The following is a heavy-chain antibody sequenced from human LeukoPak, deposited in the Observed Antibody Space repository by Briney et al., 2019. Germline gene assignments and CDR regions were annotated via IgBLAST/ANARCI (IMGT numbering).Heavy chain of an antibody. D-gene: IGHD3-10*01. CDR2: IHYTGST. Sequence: KSSETLSLTCTVSGGSISSGSYYWSWIRQPAGKGLECIGYIHYTGSTNYNPSLKSRVTISVETSKNQFSLKLKSVTAADTAVYYCARGGYYGSGNDFRFDPWGQGTLVTVSS. J-gene: IGHJ5*02. V-gene: IGHV4-61*10. CDR1: GGSISSGSYY. CDR3: ARGGYYGSGNDFRFDP.